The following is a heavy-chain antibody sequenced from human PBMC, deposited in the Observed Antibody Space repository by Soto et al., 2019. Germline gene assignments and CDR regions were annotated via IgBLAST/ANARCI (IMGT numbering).Heavy chain of an antibody. Sequence: EVQLLESGGGLVQPGGSLRLSCAASGFTFSSYAMSWVRQAPGKGLEWVSAISGSGGSTYYADSVKGRVTISRDNSKNKLYLQMNSLRAEDTAVYYCAKDLYYDSSGYRKEIYYYGMDVWGQGTTVTVSS. CDR3: AKDLYYDSSGYRKEIYYYGMDV. J-gene: IGHJ6*02. CDR1: GFTFSSYA. CDR2: ISGSGGST. D-gene: IGHD3-22*01. V-gene: IGHV3-23*01.